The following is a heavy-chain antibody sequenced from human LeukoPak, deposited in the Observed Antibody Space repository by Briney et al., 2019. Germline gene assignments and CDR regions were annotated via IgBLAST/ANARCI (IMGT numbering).Heavy chain of an antibody. CDR1: GFTFNNYA. J-gene: IGHJ4*02. D-gene: IGHD3-10*01. Sequence: PGGSLRLSCAASGFTFNNYAMSWVRQAPGKGLEWVSDISGSGANTYYADSVKGRFTISRDNSKNTLYLQMNSLRAEDTAVYYCARVATHNYYGSGSYSIAPFDYWGQGTLVTVSS. CDR3: ARVATHNYYGSGSYSIAPFDY. CDR2: ISGSGANT. V-gene: IGHV3-23*01.